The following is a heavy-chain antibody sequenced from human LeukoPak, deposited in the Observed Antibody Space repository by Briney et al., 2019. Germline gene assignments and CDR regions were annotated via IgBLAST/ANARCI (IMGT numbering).Heavy chain of an antibody. CDR2: IFHSGNT. D-gene: IGHD3-16*01. CDR1: GGSISSSSYY. CDR3: ARGGGLDV. J-gene: IGHJ6*02. V-gene: IGHV4-39*07. Sequence: SETLSLTCTVSGGSISSSSYYWGWIRQPPGKGLEWIGEIFHSGNTNYNPPLKSRVTISVDKSKNQFSLKLSSVTAADTAVYYCARGGGLDVWGQGATVTVSS.